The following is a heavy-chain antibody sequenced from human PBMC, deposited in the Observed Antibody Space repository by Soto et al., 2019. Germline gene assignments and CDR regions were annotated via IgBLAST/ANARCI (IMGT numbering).Heavy chain of an antibody. CDR2: IYYSGST. V-gene: IGHV4-30-4*01. CDR1: DGSIISRGYC. Sequence: TSEPLPLTYTVADGSIISRGYCRICIHQPPGKGLEWIGYIYYSGSTYYNPSLKSRVTISVDTSKNQFSLKLSSVTAADTAVYYCARERGVGCSSTSCYYYYGMDVWGQGTTVTVS. J-gene: IGHJ6*02. CDR3: ARERGVGCSSTSCYYYYGMDV. D-gene: IGHD2-2*01.